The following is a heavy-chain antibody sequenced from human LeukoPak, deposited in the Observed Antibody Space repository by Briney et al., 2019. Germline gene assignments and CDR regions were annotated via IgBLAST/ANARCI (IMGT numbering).Heavy chain of an antibody. J-gene: IGHJ4*02. CDR2: IYYSGST. CDR3: ARGLTGYYMFDY. CDR1: GGSINSYY. Sequence: PSETLSLTCTVSGGSINSYYWSWIRQPPGKGLEWIGYIYYSGSTNYNPSLKSRVTISVDTSKNQFSLKLSSVTAADTAVYYCARGLTGYYMFDYWGQGTLVTVSS. V-gene: IGHV4-59*01. D-gene: IGHD3-9*01.